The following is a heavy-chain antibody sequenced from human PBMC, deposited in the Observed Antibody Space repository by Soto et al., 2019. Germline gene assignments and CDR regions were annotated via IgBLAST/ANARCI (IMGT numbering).Heavy chain of an antibody. J-gene: IGHJ5*02. Sequence: QVQLVQSGAEVKKPGASVKVSCKASGYTFTSYGISWVRQAPGQGLEWMGWISAYNGNTNYAQKLQGRVTMTTDTSTSKAYVELRSLRSYDTAVYYCARASGSSYWFDPWGQGTLVTVSS. CDR2: ISAYNGNT. CDR3: ARASGSSYWFDP. D-gene: IGHD1-26*01. CDR1: GYTFTSYG. V-gene: IGHV1-18*01.